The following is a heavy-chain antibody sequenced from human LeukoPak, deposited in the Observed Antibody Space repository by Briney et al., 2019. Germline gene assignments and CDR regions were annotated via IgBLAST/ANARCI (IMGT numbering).Heavy chain of an antibody. CDR1: GXTFSSYS. J-gene: IGHJ3*02. CDR2: ISSSSSYI. CDR3: ARGGGSRNDAFDI. Sequence: GGSLRLSWAASGXTFSSYSVNWVRQAPGKGLEWVLSISSSSSYIYYADSVKGRFTISRDNAKNSLYLQMNSLRAEDTAVYYCARGGGSRNDAFDIWGQGTMVTVSS. D-gene: IGHD5-12*01. V-gene: IGHV3-21*01.